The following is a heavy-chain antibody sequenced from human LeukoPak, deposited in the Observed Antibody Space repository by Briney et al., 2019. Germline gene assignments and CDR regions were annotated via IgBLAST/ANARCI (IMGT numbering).Heavy chain of an antibody. CDR1: GFSFSRDW. J-gene: IGHJ4*02. Sequence: CPGCGFSFSRDWMSWVRQAAAKGLDWVGRLRSESDGGNTDYAASVKGRFSVSGDDSKNTVSLQMNSLKPEDKAVYYCATGGRAGDPVDSWGQGTLVAVSS. CDR2: LRSESDGGNT. V-gene: IGHV3-15*01. CDR3: ATGGRAGDPVDS. D-gene: IGHD6-19*01.